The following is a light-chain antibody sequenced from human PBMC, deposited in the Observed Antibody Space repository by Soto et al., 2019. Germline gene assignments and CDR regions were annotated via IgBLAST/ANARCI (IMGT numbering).Light chain of an antibody. J-gene: IGLJ3*02. CDR1: SSDVGGYDF. Sequence: QSVLTQPRSVSGSPGQLVTISCTGTSSDVGGYDFVSWYQQHPGKAPKLMIHDVTKRPSGVPDRFSGSKSGNSASLTISGLQAEDEADYYCCSYAGSYNLGVFGGGTKLTVL. CDR2: DVT. V-gene: IGLV2-11*01. CDR3: CSYAGSYNLGV.